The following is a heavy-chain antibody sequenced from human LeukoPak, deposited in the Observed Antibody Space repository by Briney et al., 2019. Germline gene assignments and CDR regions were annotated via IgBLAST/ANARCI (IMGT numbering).Heavy chain of an antibody. CDR1: GYTFTGYY. CDR3: ARALNRGDAFDI. CDR2: INPNSGGT. Sequence: ASVKVSCKASGYTFTGYYMHWVRQAPGQGLEWMGWINPNSGGTNYAQKFQGRVTMTRDTSISTAYMELSRLRSDDTAAYYCARALNRGDAFDIWGQGTMVTVSS. J-gene: IGHJ3*02. D-gene: IGHD2/OR15-2a*01. V-gene: IGHV1-2*02.